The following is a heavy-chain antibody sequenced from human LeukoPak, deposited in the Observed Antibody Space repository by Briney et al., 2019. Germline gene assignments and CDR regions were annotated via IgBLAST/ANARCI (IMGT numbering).Heavy chain of an antibody. D-gene: IGHD4-17*01. V-gene: IGHV4-4*09. CDR3: ARTTVTTFWHYYYYMDV. CDR1: GGSISSYY. J-gene: IGHJ6*03. Sequence: PSETLSLTCTVSGGSISSYYWIWIPQPPGKGLEGIGYIYAGGSTNYNPSLKSRVTISVDTSKNQFSLKLSSVTAADTAVYYCARTTVTTFWHYYYYMDVWGKGTTVTVSS. CDR2: IYAGGST.